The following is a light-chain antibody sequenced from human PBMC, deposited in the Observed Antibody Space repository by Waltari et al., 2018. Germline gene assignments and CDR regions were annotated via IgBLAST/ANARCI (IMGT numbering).Light chain of an antibody. CDR3: SAWDIRLNAHV. V-gene: IGLV10-54*01. J-gene: IGLJ1*01. Sequence: QAGLTQPPSVSKGLRQTATLTCTGNNNNVGNQGAAWLQQHQGHPPKLLSYRNNNRPSGILERVYASRSGSTASRTITGRRPEYEADYYCSAWDIRLNAHVFGTGTKVTVL. CDR2: RNN. CDR1: NNNVGNQG.